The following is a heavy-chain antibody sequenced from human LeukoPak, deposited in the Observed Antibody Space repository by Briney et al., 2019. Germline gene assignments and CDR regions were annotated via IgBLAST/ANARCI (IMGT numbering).Heavy chain of an antibody. V-gene: IGHV3-23*01. J-gene: IGHJ4*02. Sequence: GGSLRLSCAASGFTFSSYSMNWVRQAPGKGLEWVSAISGSGGSTYYADSVKGRFTISRDNSKNTLYLQMNSLRAEDTAVYYCAKNELWFGEPWYFDYWGQGTLVTVSS. CDR2: ISGSGGST. CDR3: AKNELWFGEPWYFDY. CDR1: GFTFSSYS. D-gene: IGHD3-10*01.